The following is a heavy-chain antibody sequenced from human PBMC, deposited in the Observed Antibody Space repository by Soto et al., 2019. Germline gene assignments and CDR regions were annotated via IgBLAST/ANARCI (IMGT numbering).Heavy chain of an antibody. D-gene: IGHD3-3*01. CDR2: ISGSGGST. V-gene: IGHV3-23*01. Sequence: GGSLRLSCAASGFTFSSYAMSWVRQAPGKGLEWVSAISGSGGSTYYADSVKGRFTISRDNSKNTLYLQMNSLRAEDTAVYYWSKELGWSGYYTGHPDAFDIWGQGTMVTVSS. CDR1: GFTFSSYA. J-gene: IGHJ3*02. CDR3: SKELGWSGYYTGHPDAFDI.